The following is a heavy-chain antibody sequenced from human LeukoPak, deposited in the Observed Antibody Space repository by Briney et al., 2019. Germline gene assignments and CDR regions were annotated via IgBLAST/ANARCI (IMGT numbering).Heavy chain of an antibody. CDR1: GFTFSSYS. CDR2: ISSSSSYI. CDR3: TRALGHSVLAFDV. Sequence: GGSLRLSCAASGFTFSSYSMNWVRQAPGKGLEWVSSISSSSSYIYYADSVKGRFTISRDNAKESLHLQMRNLRVEDTAVYYCTRALGHSVLAFDVWGQGTVVIVS. J-gene: IGHJ3*01. D-gene: IGHD3-16*01. V-gene: IGHV3-21*04.